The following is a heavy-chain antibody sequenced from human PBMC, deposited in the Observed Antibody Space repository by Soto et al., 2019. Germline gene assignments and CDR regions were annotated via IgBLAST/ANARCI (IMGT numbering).Heavy chain of an antibody. J-gene: IGHJ4*02. V-gene: IGHV3-7*05. Sequence: GGSLRLSCAASGFTFSSYWMTWVRQAPGKGLEWVANIKEDGSEKNYVDSVKGRFTISRDNAKNSLFLQMNSLRVEDTAVYYCARGGGVDYWGQGTLVTVSS. CDR1: GFTFSSYW. CDR2: IKEDGSEK. CDR3: ARGGGVDY. D-gene: IGHD1-26*01.